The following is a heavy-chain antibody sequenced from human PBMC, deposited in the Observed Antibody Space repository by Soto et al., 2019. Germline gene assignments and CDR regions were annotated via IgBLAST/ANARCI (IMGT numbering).Heavy chain of an antibody. V-gene: IGHV3-23*01. CDR2: ISGGGGST. J-gene: IGHJ4*02. D-gene: IGHD6-13*01. CDR1: GFTFSSYS. CDR3: AKVKGVPGIDNFDY. Sequence: SEGSLILSCAASGFTFSSYSMSWVRQAPGKGLEWVSAISGGGGSTYYADSVKGRFTISRDNSKNTLYLQMNSLRAEDTAVYYWAKVKGVPGIDNFDYWGQGTLVTVSS.